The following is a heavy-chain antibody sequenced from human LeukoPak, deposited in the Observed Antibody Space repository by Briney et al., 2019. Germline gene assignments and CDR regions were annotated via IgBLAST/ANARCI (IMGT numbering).Heavy chain of an antibody. CDR2: IHIYRGNT. Sequence: ASVTVSFKASGYSSTNYGISWVRQAPGQGVEWMGWIHIYRGNTNYAQKFQGRVTMTTDTSTSTAYMELSSLRSEDTAVYYCARAGPAYCGGDCYSHIDYWGQGTLVTVSS. V-gene: IGHV1-18*01. J-gene: IGHJ4*02. CDR3: ARAGPAYCGGDCYSHIDY. D-gene: IGHD2-21*02. CDR1: GYSSTNYG.